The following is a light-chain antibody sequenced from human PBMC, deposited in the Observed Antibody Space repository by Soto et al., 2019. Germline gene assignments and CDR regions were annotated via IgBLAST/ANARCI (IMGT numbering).Light chain of an antibody. Sequence: DIQMPQSPSSLSASVGDRVTITCQACQVISNYLNWYQQKPGKAPKLLIYESSKLETGIPSRFSGSGSATDFTFAISRVHGEGIAKYNCQQYDNLPVTFGIETKVHIK. CDR2: ESS. CDR3: QQYDNLPVT. J-gene: IGKJ3*01. CDR1: QVISNY. V-gene: IGKV1-33*01.